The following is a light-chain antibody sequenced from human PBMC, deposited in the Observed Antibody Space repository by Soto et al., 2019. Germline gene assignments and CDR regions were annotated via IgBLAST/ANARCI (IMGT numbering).Light chain of an antibody. J-gene: IGLJ3*02. CDR1: SSNIGSNY. CDR3: AAWDDSLSAWV. CDR2: RNN. V-gene: IGLV1-47*01. Sequence: QSVLTQPPSASGTPGQRVTIYCSGSSSNIGSNYVYWYQQLPGTAPKLLIYRNNQRPSGVPDRFSGSKSGTSASLAISGLRSEDEADYYCAAWDDSLSAWVFGGGTKVTVL.